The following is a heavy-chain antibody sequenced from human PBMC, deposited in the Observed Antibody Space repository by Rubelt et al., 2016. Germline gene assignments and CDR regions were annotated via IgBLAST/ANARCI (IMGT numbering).Heavy chain of an antibody. Sequence: QITLTESGPTLVKPTQTLTLTCTFSGLSLSTSGVGVVWIRQPPGNALVWPALIYWDDDKRYSPSLKRTLTFTNDTSKHQVVLTLTNMEPVDTATYYCAHRAAAGPFDYWGQGTLVTVSS. V-gene: IGHV2-5*02. J-gene: IGHJ4*02. CDR3: AHRAAAGPFDY. CDR2: IYWDDDK. CDR1: GLSLSTSGVG. D-gene: IGHD6-13*01.